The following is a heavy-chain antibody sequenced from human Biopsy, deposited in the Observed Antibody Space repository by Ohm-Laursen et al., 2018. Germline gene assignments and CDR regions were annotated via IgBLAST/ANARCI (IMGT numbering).Heavy chain of an antibody. Sequence: SLRLSCAASGFTFSDHHMAWVRQAPGKGLEWLSYISSSGAIIKYADSVKGRFTISRDNAKNSLYLRMNSLRAEDTAVYFCARARDDFVVVPAAFFDFWGQGTLVTVSS. CDR3: ARARDDFVVVPAAFFDF. D-gene: IGHD2-15*01. CDR1: GFTFSDHH. J-gene: IGHJ4*02. CDR2: ISSSGAII. V-gene: IGHV3-11*01.